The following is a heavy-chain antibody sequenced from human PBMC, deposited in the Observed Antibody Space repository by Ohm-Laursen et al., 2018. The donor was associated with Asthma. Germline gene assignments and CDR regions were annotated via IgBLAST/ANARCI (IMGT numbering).Heavy chain of an antibody. CDR2: ISWNSGSI. J-gene: IGHJ3*02. D-gene: IGHD1-7*01. CDR3: ARGIYNWNYDDAFDI. Sequence: RSLRLSCAASGFTFDDYAMHWVRQAPGKGLEWVSGISWNSGSIGYADSVKGRFTISRDNAKNSLYLQMNSLRAEDTALYYCARGIYNWNYDDAFDIWGQGTMVTVSS. V-gene: IGHV3-9*01. CDR1: GFTFDDYA.